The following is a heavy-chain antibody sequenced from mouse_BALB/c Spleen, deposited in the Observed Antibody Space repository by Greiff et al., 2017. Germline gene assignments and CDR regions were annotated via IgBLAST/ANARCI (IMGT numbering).Heavy chain of an antibody. CDR1: GFTFSDYY. J-gene: IGHJ1*01. Sequence: EVQVVESGGGLVKPGGSLKLSCAASGFTFSDYYMYWVRQTPEKRLEWVATISDGGSYTYYPDSVKGRFTISRDNAKNNLYLQMSSLKSEDTAMYYCARSPGYFDVWGAGTTVTVSS. V-gene: IGHV5-4*02. CDR3: ARSPGYFDV. CDR2: ISDGGSYT.